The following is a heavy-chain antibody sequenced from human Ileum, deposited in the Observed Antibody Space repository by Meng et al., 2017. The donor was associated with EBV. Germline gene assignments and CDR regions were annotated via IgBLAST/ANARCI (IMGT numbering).Heavy chain of an antibody. CDR2: INPNSGGT. D-gene: IGHD2-2*01. Sequence: QVQLVQSGAEVKKPGASVKVSCKASGYTFTGYYMHWVRQAPGQGLEWMGWINPNSGGTNHAQKFQGWVTMTRDTSISTAYMELSRLRSDDTAVYYCARARLGGYCSSTSCADNWFDPWGQGTLVTVSS. CDR1: GYTFTGYY. CDR3: ARARLGGYCSSTSCADNWFDP. J-gene: IGHJ5*02. V-gene: IGHV1-2*04.